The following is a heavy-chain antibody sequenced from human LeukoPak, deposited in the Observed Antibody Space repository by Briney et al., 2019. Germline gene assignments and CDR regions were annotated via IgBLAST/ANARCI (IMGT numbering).Heavy chain of an antibody. CDR3: ATVFLGMWRATGSWAY. V-gene: IGHV1-24*01. D-gene: IGHD6-13*01. J-gene: IGHJ4*02. CDR2: FDPEDGET. Sequence: ASVNVSCKVSGYTLTELSMHWVRQARGKGLYWMGGFDPEDGETIYAQKFQGRVTMTEDTSTDTAYMELSSLRSEDTAVYYCATVFLGMWRATGSWAYWGQGTLVTVSS. CDR1: GYTLTELS.